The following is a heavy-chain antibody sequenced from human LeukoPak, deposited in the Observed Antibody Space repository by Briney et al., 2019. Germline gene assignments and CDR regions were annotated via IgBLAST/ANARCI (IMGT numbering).Heavy chain of an antibody. CDR2: IHHTGAT. CDR3: ARVYCSGGVCWSTAGFDY. V-gene: IGHV4-59*01. J-gene: IGHJ4*02. D-gene: IGHD2-8*02. CDR1: GGSLTDNF. Sequence: SETLSLTCTVSGGSLTDNFWGWIRQTPEKGLEWIAYIHHTGATRNNPSLNGRVTISVDTSKNQISLKLNTVTVADTALYYCARVYCSGGVCWSTAGFDYWGQGTPVTVSS.